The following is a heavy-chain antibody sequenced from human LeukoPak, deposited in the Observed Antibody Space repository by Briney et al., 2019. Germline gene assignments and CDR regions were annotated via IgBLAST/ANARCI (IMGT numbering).Heavy chain of an antibody. CDR1: GGTFSSYA. D-gene: IGHD6-6*01. V-gene: IGHV1-69*04. Sequence: GASVKASCKASGGTFSSYAISWVRQAPGQGLEWMGRIIPIFGIANYAQKFQGRVTITADKSTSTAYMELSSLRSEDTAVYYCASGPLEYSSSSAYYGMDVWGQGTTVTVSS. CDR3: ASGPLEYSSSSAYYGMDV. CDR2: IIPIFGIA. J-gene: IGHJ6*02.